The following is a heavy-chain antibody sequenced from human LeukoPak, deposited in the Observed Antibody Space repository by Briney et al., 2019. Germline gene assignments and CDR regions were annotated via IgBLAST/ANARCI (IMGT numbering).Heavy chain of an antibody. J-gene: IGHJ4*02. Sequence: PSETLSLTCTVSGGSISSYYRSWIRQPAGKGLEWIGRIYSSGSTHYNPSLKSRVTISVDTSKNQFSLKLSSVTAADTAVYYCARVHDGYNYAFDYWGQGTLVTVSS. V-gene: IGHV4-4*07. CDR3: ARVHDGYNYAFDY. D-gene: IGHD5-24*01. CDR1: GGSISSYY. CDR2: IYSSGST.